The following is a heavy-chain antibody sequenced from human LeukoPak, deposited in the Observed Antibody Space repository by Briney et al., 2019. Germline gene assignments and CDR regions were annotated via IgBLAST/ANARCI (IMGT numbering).Heavy chain of an antibody. CDR2: MSYSGYT. CDR3: SRRVVESAAITERNWFDP. CDR1: GGSISTYY. D-gene: IGHD5-24*01. J-gene: IGHJ5*02. Sequence: SETLSLTCTVSGGSISTYYWSRIRQPPGMGPEWIGYMSYSGYTQHNPSLRSRVSISVDTSNNQFSLKLNSVTAADTAVYYCSRRVVESAAITERNWFDPWGQGILVTVSS. V-gene: IGHV4-59*08.